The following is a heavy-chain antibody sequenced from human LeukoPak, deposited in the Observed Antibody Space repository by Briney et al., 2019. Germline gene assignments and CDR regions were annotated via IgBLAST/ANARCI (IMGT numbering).Heavy chain of an antibody. V-gene: IGHV4-34*01. J-gene: IGHJ4*02. CDR1: GGSFSGYY. D-gene: IGHD1-26*01. Sequence: PSETLSLTCAVYGGSFSGYYWSWVRQPPGKGLEWIGEINHSRSTNYNPSLKSRVTISVDTSKNQFSLKLSSVTAADTAVYYCARVSGSPVGWGQGTLVTVSS. CDR3: ARVSGSPVG. CDR2: INHSRST.